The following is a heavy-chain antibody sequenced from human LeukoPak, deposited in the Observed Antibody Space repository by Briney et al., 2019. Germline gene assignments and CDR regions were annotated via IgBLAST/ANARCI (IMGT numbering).Heavy chain of an antibody. Sequence: QAGGSLRLSCSASGFTFSSYAMHWVRQAPGKGLEYVSLISNNGDTTYYADSVKGRFIISRDNSRNTLYLQMTSLRAEDTAVYYCVKDDAYYYAISAYPHWGQGTLVTVSS. CDR3: VKDDAYYYAISAYPH. J-gene: IGHJ1*01. V-gene: IGHV3-64D*06. D-gene: IGHD3-10*01. CDR1: GFTFSSYA. CDR2: ISNNGDTT.